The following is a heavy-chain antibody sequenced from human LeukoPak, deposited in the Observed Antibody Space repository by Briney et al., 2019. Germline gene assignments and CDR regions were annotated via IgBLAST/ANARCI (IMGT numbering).Heavy chain of an antibody. CDR2: IIPIFGTA. V-gene: IGHV1-69*13. CDR1: GYTFTGYY. J-gene: IGHJ6*03. CDR3: ARARLRSSDHTVYYYYYMDV. D-gene: IGHD3-16*01. Sequence: ASVKVSCKASGYTFTGYYMHWVRQAPGQGLEWMGGIIPIFGTANYAQKFQGRVTITADESTSTAYMELSSLRSEDTAVYYCARARLRSSDHTVYYYYYMDVWGKGTTVTVSS.